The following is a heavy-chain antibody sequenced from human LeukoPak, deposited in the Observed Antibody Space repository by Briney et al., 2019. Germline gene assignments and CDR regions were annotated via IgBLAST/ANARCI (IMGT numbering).Heavy chain of an antibody. CDR2: ISYDGSNK. D-gene: IGHD4-17*01. J-gene: IGHJ6*03. Sequence: GGSLRLSCAASGFTFSSYAMHWVRQAPGKGLEWVAVISYDGSNKYYADSAKGRFTISRDNSKNSLYLQMNSLRAEDTALYYCAKDSQGGGDYVGYMDVWGKGTTVTVSS. V-gene: IGHV3-30*04. CDR1: GFTFSSYA. CDR3: AKDSQGGGDYVGYMDV.